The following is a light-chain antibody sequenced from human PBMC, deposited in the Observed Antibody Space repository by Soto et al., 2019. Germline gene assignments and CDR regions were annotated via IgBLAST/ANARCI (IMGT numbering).Light chain of an antibody. CDR2: DAS. CDR3: QQYGDWSGA. Sequence: EIVMTQSPPTLSVSPGERATLSCRASQSVGSKLAWSQQRPGQAPRLLTYDASNRATGITARFSGSGSGTEFSLTISSLQSEDFAVYSGQQYGDWSGAFGGGTKVESK. CDR1: QSVGSK. V-gene: IGKV3D-15*01. J-gene: IGKJ4*01.